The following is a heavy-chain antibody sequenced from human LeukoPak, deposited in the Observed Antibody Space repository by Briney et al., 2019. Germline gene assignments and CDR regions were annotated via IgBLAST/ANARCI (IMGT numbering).Heavy chain of an antibody. D-gene: IGHD6-19*01. V-gene: IGHV1-46*01. CDR1: GYTFTSYY. Sequence: ASVKVSCKASGYTFTSYYMHWVRQAPGQGLEWMGIINPSGGSTSYAQKFQGRVTMTRDTSTSTVYMELSSLRSEDTAVYYCARQVMVAVAGHASFDYWGQGTLVTVSS. J-gene: IGHJ4*02. CDR3: ARQVMVAVAGHASFDY. CDR2: INPSGGST.